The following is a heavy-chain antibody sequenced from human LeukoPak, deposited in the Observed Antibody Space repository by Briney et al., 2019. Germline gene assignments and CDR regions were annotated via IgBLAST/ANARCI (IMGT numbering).Heavy chain of an antibody. D-gene: IGHD4-17*01. CDR2: IRSKDNDGTT. Sequence: HPGRSLRLSCTGSGFTFGDYAISWVRQAPGKGLEWLGFIRSKDNDGTTDYAASVKGRFIISRDDSKSIAYLQMNDLKTEDTAVYYCTRDRWGGDYTSRGMDVWGKGTTVTISS. J-gene: IGHJ6*04. V-gene: IGHV3-49*04. CDR3: TRDRWGGDYTSRGMDV. CDR1: GFTFGDYA.